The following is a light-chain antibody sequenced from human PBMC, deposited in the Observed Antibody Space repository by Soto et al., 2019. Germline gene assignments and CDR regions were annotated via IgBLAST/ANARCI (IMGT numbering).Light chain of an antibody. CDR3: QSYDKSLSGSI. Sequence: QSVLTQPPSVSGAPGQRVTISCTGSSSNIGAGYDVHWYQQLPGTAPKLLIYVNSNRPSGVPDRFSGSKSGTSASLAITGLQAEDEADYYCQSYDKSLSGSIFGGGTQLTVL. V-gene: IGLV1-40*01. J-gene: IGLJ2*01. CDR2: VNS. CDR1: SSNIGAGYD.